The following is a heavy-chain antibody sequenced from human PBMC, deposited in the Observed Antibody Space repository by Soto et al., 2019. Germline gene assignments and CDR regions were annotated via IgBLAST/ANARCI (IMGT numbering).Heavy chain of an antibody. J-gene: IGHJ3*02. CDR3: ATTRRYYYDTSGPDAFDI. CDR2: INPNSGGT. D-gene: IGHD3-22*01. CDR1: GYTFTVYY. Sequence: ASVKVSCKASGYTFTVYYIHWVRQAPGQGLEWMGWINPNSGGTDYSQKFQGWVTMTRDTSISTAYMELSRLRSDDTAVYYCATTRRYYYDTSGPDAFDIWGQGTMVTVSS. V-gene: IGHV1-2*04.